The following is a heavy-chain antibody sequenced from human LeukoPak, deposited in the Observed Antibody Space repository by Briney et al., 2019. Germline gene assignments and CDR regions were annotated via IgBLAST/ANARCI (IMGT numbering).Heavy chain of an antibody. Sequence: GGSLRLSCAASGFTFSSYAMHWVRQTPGKGLESVTVILYDGSNEVYADSVKGRFTISRDNSKNTLYLQMNSLRAEDTAVYYCARDLLYYDSKLWDYWGQGTLVTVSS. CDR1: GFTFSSYA. J-gene: IGHJ4*02. CDR3: ARDLLYYDSKLWDY. D-gene: IGHD3-22*01. V-gene: IGHV3-30-3*01. CDR2: ILYDGSNE.